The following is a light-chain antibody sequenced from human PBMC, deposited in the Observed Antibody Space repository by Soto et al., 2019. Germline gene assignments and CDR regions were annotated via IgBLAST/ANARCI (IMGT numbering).Light chain of an antibody. CDR1: SSNIGAGYD. CDR3: QSYDSSLSGVV. V-gene: IGLV1-40*01. J-gene: IGLJ2*01. CDR2: GNS. Sequence: QSVLTQPPSVSRAPGQRVTISCTGSSSNIGAGYDVHWYQQLPGTAPKLLIYGNSNRPSGVPDRFSASKSGTSASLAITGLQAEDEADSYCQSYDSSLSGVVFGGGTKLTVL.